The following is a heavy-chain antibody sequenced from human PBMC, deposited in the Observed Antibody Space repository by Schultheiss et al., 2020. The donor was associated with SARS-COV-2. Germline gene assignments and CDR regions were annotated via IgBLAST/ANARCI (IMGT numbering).Heavy chain of an antibody. CDR1: GGSISSYY. D-gene: IGHD2-2*01. CDR2: IYYSGST. CDR3: ARRGIVVVPAANFDY. V-gene: IGHV4-59*01. Sequence: SETLSLTCTVSGGSISSYYWSWIRQPPGKGLEWIGYIYYSGSTNYNPSLKSRVTISVDTSKNQFSLKLSSVTAADTAVYYCARRGIVVVPAANFDYWGQGTLVTVSS. J-gene: IGHJ4*02.